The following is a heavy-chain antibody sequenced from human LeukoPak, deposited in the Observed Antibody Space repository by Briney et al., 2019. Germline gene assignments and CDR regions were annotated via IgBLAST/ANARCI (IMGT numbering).Heavy chain of an antibody. Sequence: ASVKVSCKAFGYTITGYYIHWVRRAPGQGLEWMGWINPNNGGTNSAQKFQGRVTMTRDTSIGTAYMELNRLTYDDTAVYYCGRDRHWNQGNFDYWGQGTLVTVSS. CDR2: INPNNGGT. V-gene: IGHV1-2*02. CDR1: GYTITGYY. J-gene: IGHJ4*02. D-gene: IGHD1-1*01. CDR3: GRDRHWNQGNFDY.